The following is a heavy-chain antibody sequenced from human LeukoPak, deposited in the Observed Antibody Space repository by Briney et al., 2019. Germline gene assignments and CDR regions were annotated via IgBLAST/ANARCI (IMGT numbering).Heavy chain of an antibody. CDR2: ISSSGSTI. D-gene: IGHD1-26*01. Sequence: GGSLRLSCAASGFTFSSYWMSWIRQAPGKGLEWVSYISSSGSTIYYADSVKGRFTISRDNAKNSLYLQMNSLRAEDTAVYYCARRRDSGSLQHFDYWGQGTLVTVSS. CDR1: GFTFSSYW. V-gene: IGHV3-11*01. CDR3: ARRRDSGSLQHFDY. J-gene: IGHJ4*02.